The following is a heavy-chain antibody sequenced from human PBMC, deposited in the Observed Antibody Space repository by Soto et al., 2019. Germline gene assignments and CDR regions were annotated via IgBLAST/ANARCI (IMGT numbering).Heavy chain of an antibody. J-gene: IGHJ6*02. CDR1: GFTFSSHS. CDR2: ISSSSSYI. V-gene: IGHV3-21*06. Sequence: GGSLRLSCAASGFTFSSHSMNWVRQAPGKGLEWISFISSSSSYIYYADSVKGRFTISRDSAKNSLYLQMNNLRAEDTAVYYCARGSIAARPYYYYYGLDVWGQGTTVTVSS. D-gene: IGHD6-6*01. CDR3: ARGSIAARPYYYYYGLDV.